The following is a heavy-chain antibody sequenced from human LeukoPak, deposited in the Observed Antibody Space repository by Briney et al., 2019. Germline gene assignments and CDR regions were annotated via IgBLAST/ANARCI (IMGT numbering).Heavy chain of an antibody. J-gene: IGHJ4*02. CDR2: INRSGGST. V-gene: IGHV1-46*01. CDR3: AREDSSGWYVFDY. CDR1: LYTSSGYY. Sequence: ASLWDSCKPSLYTSSGYYMRSVPPTPGQRLGWMGIINRSGGSTSYAQKFQGRVTMTRDTSTSTVYMELSSLRSEDTAVYYCAREDSSGWYVFDYWGQGTLVTVSS. D-gene: IGHD6-19*01.